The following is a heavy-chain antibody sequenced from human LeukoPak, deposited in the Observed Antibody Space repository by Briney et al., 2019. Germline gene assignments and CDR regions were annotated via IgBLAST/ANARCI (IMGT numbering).Heavy chain of an antibody. CDR2: FYLDGSI. J-gene: IGHJ6*03. Sequence: SETLSLTCTVSSYSFGTPNYWGWIRQSPGKGLEWIGSFYLDGSIHYSPSLKNRVTTSLDKSKNQFSLRLNSVTAADTAVYYCALLGYHYMDVWGKGTTVTISS. D-gene: IGHD2-15*01. V-gene: IGHV4-38-2*02. CDR1: SYSFGTPNY. CDR3: ALLGYHYMDV.